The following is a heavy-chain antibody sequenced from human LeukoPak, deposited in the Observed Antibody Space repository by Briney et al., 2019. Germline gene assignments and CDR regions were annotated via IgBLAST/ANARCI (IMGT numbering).Heavy chain of an antibody. J-gene: IGHJ6*04. Sequence: GGSLRLSCAASGFTFSNYEMNWVRQAPGKGLEWVSYISSSGSTIYYADSVKGRFAISRDNAKNSLYLQMNSLRAEDTAVYYCAELGITMIGGVWGKGTTVTISS. CDR3: AELGITMIGGV. CDR1: GFTFSNYE. D-gene: IGHD3-10*02. CDR2: ISSSGSTI. V-gene: IGHV3-48*03.